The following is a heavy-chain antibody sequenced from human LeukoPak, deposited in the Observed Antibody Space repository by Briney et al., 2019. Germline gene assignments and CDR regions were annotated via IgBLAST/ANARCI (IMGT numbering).Heavy chain of an antibody. V-gene: IGHV4-38-2*01. D-gene: IGHD3-22*01. Sequence: SETLSLTCAVYGGSFSNYYWGWIRQPPGKGLEWIGSIYHSGSTYYNPSLKSRVTISVDTSKNQFSLKLSSVTAADTAVYYCASLDYYDSSGRFDYWGQGTLVTVSS. J-gene: IGHJ4*02. CDR1: GGSFSNYY. CDR2: IYHSGST. CDR3: ASLDYYDSSGRFDY.